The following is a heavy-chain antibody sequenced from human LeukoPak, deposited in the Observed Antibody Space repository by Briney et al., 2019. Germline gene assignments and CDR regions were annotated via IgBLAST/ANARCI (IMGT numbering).Heavy chain of an antibody. CDR2: TYYRSKWYN. D-gene: IGHD6-19*01. CDR1: GDSVSSNSAA. CDR3: ASDARGIVVAGTVWSWFDP. V-gene: IGHV6-1*01. J-gene: IGHJ5*02. Sequence: SQTLSLTCAISGDSVSSNSAAWNWIRQSPSRGLEWLGRTYYRSKWYNDYAVSVKSRITISPDTSKNQFSLQLNSVTPEDTAMYYCASDARGIVVAGTVWSWFDPWGQGTLVTVSS.